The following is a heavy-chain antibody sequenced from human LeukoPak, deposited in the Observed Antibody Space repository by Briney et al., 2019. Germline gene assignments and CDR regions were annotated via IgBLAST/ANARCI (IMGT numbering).Heavy chain of an antibody. CDR1: GGSISSSSYY. CDR2: IKQDGSEK. J-gene: IGHJ4*02. V-gene: IGHV3-7*01. Sequence: ETLSLTCTVSGGSISSSSYYWGWIRQAPGKGLEWVANIKQDGSEKYCVDSVKGRFTISRDNAKNSLYLQMNSLRAEDTAVYYCATSGRRIVGAMVYWGQGTLVTVSS. D-gene: IGHD1-26*01. CDR3: ATSGRRIVGAMVY.